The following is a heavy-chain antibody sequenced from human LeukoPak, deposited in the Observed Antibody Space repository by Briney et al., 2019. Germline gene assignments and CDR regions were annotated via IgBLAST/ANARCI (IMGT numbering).Heavy chain of an antibody. CDR2: IKPNKGDT. V-gene: IGHV1-2*02. CDR3: ARVLSAVTSTFDY. D-gene: IGHD4-17*01. CDR1: GYSFTQHN. Sequence: ASVKVSCKPSGYSFTQHNVHWVRPTPGQAREWMGWIKPNKGDTKFSQKFQDRVTLTSDTSIDTAYMEMSGLTSDDTAIYYCARVLSAVTSTFDYWGQGTLVTVSS. J-gene: IGHJ4*02.